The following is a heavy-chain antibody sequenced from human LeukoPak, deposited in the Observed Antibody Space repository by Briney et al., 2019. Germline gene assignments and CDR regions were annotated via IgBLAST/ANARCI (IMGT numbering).Heavy chain of an antibody. CDR1: GGSISSGGYY. V-gene: IGHV4-31*03. Sequence: TSETLSLTCTVSGGSISSGGYYWSWIRQHPGKGLEWIGYIYYSGSTYYNPSLKSRVTISVDTSKNQFSLKLSSVTAADTAVYYCATSHRNPKIMVRGVISWFDPWGQGTLVTVSS. CDR2: IYYSGST. J-gene: IGHJ5*02. CDR3: ATSHRNPKIMVRGVISWFDP. D-gene: IGHD3-10*01.